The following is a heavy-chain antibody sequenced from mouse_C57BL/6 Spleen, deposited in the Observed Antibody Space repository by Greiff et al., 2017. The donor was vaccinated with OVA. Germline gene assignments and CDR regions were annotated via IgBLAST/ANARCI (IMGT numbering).Heavy chain of an antibody. V-gene: IGHV3-1*01. CDR2: ISYSGST. CDR3: AKSYDYGFAY. CDR1: GYSITSGYD. D-gene: IGHD2-4*01. J-gene: IGHJ3*01. Sequence: ESGPGMVKPSQSLSLTCTVTGYSITSGYDWHWIRHFPGNKLEWMGYISYSGSTNYNPSLKSRISITHDTSKNHFFLKLNSVTTEDPATYYCAKSYDYGFAYWGQGTLVTVSA.